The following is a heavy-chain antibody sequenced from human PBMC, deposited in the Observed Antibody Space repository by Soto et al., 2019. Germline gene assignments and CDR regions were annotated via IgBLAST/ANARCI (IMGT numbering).Heavy chain of an antibody. D-gene: IGHD6-19*01. Sequence: QVQLVQSRAEVKKPGASVKVSCKASRYTFTSYGISWVRQAPGQGLEWMGWISAYNGNTKYAQKLQGRVTMTTDTSTSTAYMELRSLISEDTAVYYCVRDLAVALIDYWGQGTLVTVSS. J-gene: IGHJ4*02. CDR3: VRDLAVALIDY. CDR1: RYTFTSYG. CDR2: ISAYNGNT. V-gene: IGHV1-18*01.